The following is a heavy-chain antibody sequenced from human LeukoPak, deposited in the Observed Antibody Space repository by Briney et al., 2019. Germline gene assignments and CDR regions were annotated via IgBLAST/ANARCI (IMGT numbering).Heavy chain of an antibody. Sequence: PGGSLRLSCAASGFTFSSYAMSWVRQAPGKGLDWVSTISGGGTYTYYADSVKGRFTISRDHFKNTLYLQMNSLRGEETAVYYCAKGYSNPSHFVYWGQGALVTVSS. D-gene: IGHD4-11*01. CDR3: AKGYSNPSHFVY. CDR1: GFTFSSYA. CDR2: ISGGGTYT. V-gene: IGHV3-23*01. J-gene: IGHJ4*02.